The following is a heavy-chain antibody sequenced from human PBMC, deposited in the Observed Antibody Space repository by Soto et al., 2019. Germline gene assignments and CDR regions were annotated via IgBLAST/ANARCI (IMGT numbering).Heavy chain of an antibody. CDR2: ITPDGTNI. V-gene: IGHV3-30-3*01. Sequence: QVQLVESGGDVVQPGRSLRLSCTASGFIFNHFTMHWVRQAPGRGLEWASVITPDGTNIYYADSVKGRFTISRDNSKNTLYLQMNSLRPEDTAVYYCVRDGEMAGKLDFWGQGTPVTVSS. J-gene: IGHJ4*02. CDR3: VRDGEMAGKLDF. D-gene: IGHD6-19*01. CDR1: GFIFNHFT.